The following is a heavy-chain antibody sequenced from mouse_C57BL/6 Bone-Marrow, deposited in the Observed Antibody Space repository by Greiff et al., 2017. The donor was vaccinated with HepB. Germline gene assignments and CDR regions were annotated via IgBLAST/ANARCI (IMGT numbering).Heavy chain of an antibody. V-gene: IGHV1-26*01. CDR2: INPNNGGT. CDR3: ATLYYGNYVYAMDY. J-gene: IGHJ4*01. D-gene: IGHD2-1*01. CDR1: GYTFTDYY. Sequence: VQLQQSGPELVKPGASVKISCKASGYTFTDYYMNWVKQSHGKSLEWIGDINPNNGGTSYNQKFKGKATLTVDKSSSTAYMELRSLTSEDSAVYYCATLYYGNYVYAMDYWGQGTSVTVSS.